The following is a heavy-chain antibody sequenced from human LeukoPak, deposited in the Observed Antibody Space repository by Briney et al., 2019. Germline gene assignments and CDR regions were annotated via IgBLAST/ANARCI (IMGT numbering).Heavy chain of an antibody. CDR3: ARGRHYDSSGYPYYFDY. J-gene: IGHJ4*02. CDR1: GGSFSGYY. V-gene: IGHV4-34*01. D-gene: IGHD3-22*01. Sequence: KPSETLSLTCAVYGGSFSGYYWSWIRQPPGKGLEWIGEINHSGSTNYNPSLKSRVTISVDTSKNQFSLKLGSVTAADTAVYYCARGRHYDSSGYPYYFDYWGQGTLVTVSS. CDR2: INHSGST.